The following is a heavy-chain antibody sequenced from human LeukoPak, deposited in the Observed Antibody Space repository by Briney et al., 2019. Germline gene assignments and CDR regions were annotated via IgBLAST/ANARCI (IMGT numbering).Heavy chain of an antibody. CDR1: GYIFTTYY. D-gene: IGHD4-23*01. CDR2: INPSGGGT. J-gene: IGHJ4*02. V-gene: IGHV1-46*01. Sequence: GASVKVSCKAFGYIFTTYYMHWVRQAPGQGLEWMGIINPSGGGTSYAQKFQGRVTMTRDTSTSTVYMELSSLRSEDTAVYYCARDGETTVVTPRYFDYWGREPWSPSPQ. CDR3: ARDGETTVVTPRYFDY.